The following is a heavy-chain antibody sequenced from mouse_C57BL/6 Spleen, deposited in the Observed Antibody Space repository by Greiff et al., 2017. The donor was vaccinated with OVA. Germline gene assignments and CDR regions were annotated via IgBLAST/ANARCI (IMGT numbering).Heavy chain of an antibody. CDR1: GYTFTDYY. Sequence: EVQLQQSGPELVKPGASVKISCKASGYTFTDYYMNWVKQSHGKSLEWIGDINPNNGGTSYNQKFKGKATLTVDKSSSTAYMELRSLTSEDSAVYYCASLYGTPFDYWGQGTTLTVSS. CDR3: ASLYGTPFDY. D-gene: IGHD1-1*01. CDR2: INPNNGGT. J-gene: IGHJ2*01. V-gene: IGHV1-26*01.